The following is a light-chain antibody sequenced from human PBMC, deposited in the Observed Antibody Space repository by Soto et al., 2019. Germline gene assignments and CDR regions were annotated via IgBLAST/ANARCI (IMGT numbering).Light chain of an antibody. Sequence: EIVMTQSPATLSLSPGERAALSCRASQSINSALAWYQQKPGQPLRLLIYGASTRATGVPARFTGSESGSEFTLTISGLQSEDFAVYYCQQGHNLPLTFGQGTRLEI. CDR3: QQGHNLPLT. CDR2: GAS. J-gene: IGKJ2*01. CDR1: QSINSA. V-gene: IGKV3-15*01.